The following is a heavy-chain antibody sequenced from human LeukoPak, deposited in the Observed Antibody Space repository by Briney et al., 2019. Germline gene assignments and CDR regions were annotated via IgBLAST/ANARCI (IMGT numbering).Heavy chain of an antibody. CDR2: ISYDGSNK. Sequence: PGGSLRLSCAASGFTFSSYGMHWVRQAPGKGLEWVAVISYDGSNKYYADSVKGRFTISRDNSKNTLYLQMNSLRAEDTAVYYCAKDSEWDTAMEYYFDYWGQGTLVTVSS. CDR3: AKDSEWDTAMEYYFDY. V-gene: IGHV3-30*18. D-gene: IGHD5-18*01. CDR1: GFTFSSYG. J-gene: IGHJ4*02.